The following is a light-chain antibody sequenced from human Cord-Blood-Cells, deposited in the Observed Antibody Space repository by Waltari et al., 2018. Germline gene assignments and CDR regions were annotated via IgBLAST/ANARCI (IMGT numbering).Light chain of an antibody. J-gene: IGLJ3*02. Sequence: QSVLTQPPSASGTPGQRVTISCSGSSSNIGSNTVNWYQQLPGTAPKLLNYSNNPRPSGVPDRFSGSRSADTAALTICGLQAEDEADYYCCSYAGSSTVFGGGTKLTVL. V-gene: IGLV1-44*01. CDR2: SNN. CDR1: SSNIGSNT. CDR3: CSYAGSSTV.